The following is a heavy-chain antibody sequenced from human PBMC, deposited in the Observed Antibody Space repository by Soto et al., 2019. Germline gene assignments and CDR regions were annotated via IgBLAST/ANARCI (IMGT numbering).Heavy chain of an antibody. CDR2: VSGHGDST. J-gene: IGHJ4*02. CDR3: AKDLQIWPPVYFDH. CDR1: GFIFRNYA. V-gene: IGHV3-23*01. Sequence: GGSLRLSCADSGFIFRNYAMTWVRQAPGKGLEWVSSVSGHGDSTSYADSVKGRFTISRDNSKNTLYLQMNSLRAEDTAVYYCAKDLQIWPPVYFDHWGQGNLVTVSS.